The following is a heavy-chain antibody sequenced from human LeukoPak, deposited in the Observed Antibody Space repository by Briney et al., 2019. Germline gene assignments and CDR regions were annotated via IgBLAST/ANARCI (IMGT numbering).Heavy chain of an antibody. CDR3: ARYDGKSTAVVVDY. CDR2: IYYSGIT. V-gene: IGHV4-30-4*01. Sequence: SETLSLTCTVSGGSISSGDYYWSWIRQPPGKGLEWIAFIYYSGITHYNPSLKSRVTISADTSKNQFSLKLSSVTAADTAVYYCARYDGKSTAVVVDYWGQGTLVTVSS. D-gene: IGHD2-15*01. CDR1: GGSISSGDYY. J-gene: IGHJ4*02.